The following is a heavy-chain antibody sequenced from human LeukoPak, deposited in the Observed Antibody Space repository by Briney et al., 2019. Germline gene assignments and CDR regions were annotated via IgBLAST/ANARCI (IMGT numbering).Heavy chain of an antibody. Sequence: SETLSLTCAVYGGSFSGYYWSWIRQPPGKGLERIGDINHSGSTNYNPSLKSRVTISVDTSKNQFSLKLSSVTAADTAVYYCARDQEYGGSYYRYFDYWGQGTLVTVSS. CDR3: ARDQEYGGSYYRYFDY. D-gene: IGHD1-26*01. V-gene: IGHV4-34*01. CDR1: GGSFSGYY. CDR2: INHSGST. J-gene: IGHJ4*02.